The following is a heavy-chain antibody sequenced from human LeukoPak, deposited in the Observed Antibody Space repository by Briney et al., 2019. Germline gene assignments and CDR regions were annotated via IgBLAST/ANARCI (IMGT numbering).Heavy chain of an antibody. J-gene: IGHJ6*04. CDR2: ISYDGSKK. CDR3: AKDNVDV. V-gene: IGHV3-30*18. Sequence: LSLTCTVSGGSISSYYWSWIRQPPGKGLEWVAVISYDGSKKYYAESVKGRFTISRDNSKNTLYLQMNSLRGEDTAVYYCAKDNVDVWGKGTTVTVSS. CDR1: GGSISSYY.